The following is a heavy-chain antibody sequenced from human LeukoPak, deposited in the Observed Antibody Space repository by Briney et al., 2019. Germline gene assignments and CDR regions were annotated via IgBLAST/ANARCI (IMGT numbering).Heavy chain of an antibody. V-gene: IGHV3-23*01. CDR3: AKSVPVAGLQH. CDR2: IYDDNT. D-gene: IGHD6-19*01. J-gene: IGHJ1*01. CDR1: GFTVSAYA. Sequence: GVSLRLSCAASGFTVSAYAMAWVRQAPGKGLEWVSTIYDDNTYYADSVKGRFTISRDNSKNTLYLQMNSLRAEDTAVYYCAKSVPVAGLQHWGQGTLVTVSS.